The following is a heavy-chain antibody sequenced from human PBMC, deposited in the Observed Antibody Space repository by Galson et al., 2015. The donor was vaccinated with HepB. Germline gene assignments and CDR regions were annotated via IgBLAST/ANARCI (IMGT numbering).Heavy chain of an antibody. CDR2: ISSSSSTI. CDR3: ARGITMVRGPHGWFDP. Sequence: SLRLSCAASGSTFSSYSMNWVRQAPGKGLEWVSYISSSSSTIYYADSVKGRFTISRDNDKNSLYLQMNSLRAEDTAVYYCARGITMVRGPHGWFDPWGQGTLVTVSS. CDR1: GSTFSSYS. V-gene: IGHV3-48*01. J-gene: IGHJ5*02. D-gene: IGHD3-10*01.